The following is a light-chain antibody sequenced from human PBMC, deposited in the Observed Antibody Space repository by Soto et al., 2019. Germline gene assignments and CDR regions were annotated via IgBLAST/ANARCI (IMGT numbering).Light chain of an antibody. J-gene: IGLJ1*01. CDR3: AAWGDSLNGYV. Sequence: QSVLTQPPSASGTPGQRVTISCSGSSSNIGSNTVNWYQQLPGTAPKLLIYSHNQRPSGVPDRFSGSQSGTSASLAISGLQSEDEADYYCAAWGDSLNGYVFGTGTKLTVL. CDR2: SHN. V-gene: IGLV1-44*01. CDR1: SSNIGSNT.